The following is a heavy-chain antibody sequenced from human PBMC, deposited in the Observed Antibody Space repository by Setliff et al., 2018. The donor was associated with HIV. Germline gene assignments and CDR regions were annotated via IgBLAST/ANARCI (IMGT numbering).Heavy chain of an antibody. CDR1: GGSFSGYY. J-gene: IGHJ6*03. D-gene: IGHD1-26*01. V-gene: IGHV4-34*01. CDR2: INHSGST. Sequence: SETLSLTCAVYGGSFSGYYWSWIRQPPGKGLEWIGEINHSGSTNCNPSLKSRVTISVDTSKNQFSLNLSSVTAADTAVYFCARGWELPFYYYHYIDVWGNGATVTVSS. CDR3: ARGWELPFYYYHYIDV.